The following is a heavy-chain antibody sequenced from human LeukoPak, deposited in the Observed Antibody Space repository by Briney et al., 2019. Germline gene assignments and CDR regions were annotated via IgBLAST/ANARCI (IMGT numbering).Heavy chain of an antibody. CDR1: GGSISSYY. Sequence: SETLSLTCTVSGGSISSYYWSWIRQPPGKGLEWIGYIYYSGSTNYNPSLKSRVTISVDTSKSQFSLKLSSVTAADTAVYYCARVYSSSWYSVDYWGQGTLVTVSS. D-gene: IGHD6-13*01. V-gene: IGHV4-59*01. CDR3: ARVYSSSWYSVDY. CDR2: IYYSGST. J-gene: IGHJ4*02.